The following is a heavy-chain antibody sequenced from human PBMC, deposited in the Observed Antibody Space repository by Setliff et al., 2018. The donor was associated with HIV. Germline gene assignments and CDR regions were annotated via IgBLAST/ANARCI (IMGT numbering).Heavy chain of an antibody. J-gene: IGHJ6*02. CDR1: GYTFTNHF. Sequence: ASVKVSCKAFGYTFTNHFMHWVRQAPGQGLEWMGIINPSGGSTSYAQKFQGRVTMTRDTSTSTVYMELSSLRSDDTAVYYCASSWSRIRYYGMDVWGQGTTVTVSS. CDR2: INPSGGST. V-gene: IGHV1-46*01. D-gene: IGHD6-13*01. CDR3: ASSWSRIRYYGMDV.